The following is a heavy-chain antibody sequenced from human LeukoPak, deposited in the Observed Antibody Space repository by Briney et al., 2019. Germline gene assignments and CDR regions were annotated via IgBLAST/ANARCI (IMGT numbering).Heavy chain of an antibody. CDR2: LKLDGSEK. J-gene: IGHJ4*02. Sequence: PGGSLRLSCAASGFTFSNYAMHWVRQVPGKGLEWVANLKLDGSEKNYVDSVKGRFTISRDNTKNSLYLQMNSLRAEDTAVFYCARDQYDTWSRRGNFDSWGQGTLVIVSS. CDR3: ARDQYDTWSRRGNFDS. V-gene: IGHV3-7*03. CDR1: GFTFSNYA. D-gene: IGHD3-3*01.